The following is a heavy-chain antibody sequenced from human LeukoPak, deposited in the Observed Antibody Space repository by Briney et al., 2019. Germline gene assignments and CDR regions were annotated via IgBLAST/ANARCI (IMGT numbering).Heavy chain of an antibody. D-gene: IGHD1-14*01. CDR1: GFTFSSYW. J-gene: IGHJ4*02. Sequence: GGSLRLSCAASGFTFSSYWMHWVRQAPGKGLVWVSRINNDGSNTAYADSVKGRFTISRDNTKNTLYLQMSSLRAEDTAVYYCARETRKTFDFWGQGTLVTVSS. CDR2: INNDGSNT. CDR3: ARETRKTFDF. V-gene: IGHV3-74*01.